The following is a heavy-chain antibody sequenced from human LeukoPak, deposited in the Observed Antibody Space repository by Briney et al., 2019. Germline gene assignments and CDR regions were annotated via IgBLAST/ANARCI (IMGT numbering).Heavy chain of an antibody. Sequence: SEPLSLTCSGSNYSISNSLYWGWLRQPPGKGLEWIGSIYRSGSTFYNPSLKSRVTIPLDTSKNQFSLKPSSVTAADTAVYFCARGTYGYYMDVWGKGTTVTVSS. J-gene: IGHJ6*03. D-gene: IGHD4-17*01. V-gene: IGHV4-38-2*02. CDR1: NYSISNSLY. CDR2: IYRSGST. CDR3: ARGTYGYYMDV.